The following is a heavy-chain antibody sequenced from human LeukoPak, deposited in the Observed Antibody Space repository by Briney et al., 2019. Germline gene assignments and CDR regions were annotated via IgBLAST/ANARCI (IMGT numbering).Heavy chain of an antibody. CDR1: GGSISSSY. J-gene: IGHJ4*02. D-gene: IGHD2-15*01. CDR2: IYYSGST. V-gene: IGHV4-59*01. Sequence: SETLSLTCTVSGGSISSSYWSWIRQPPPKELEWIGYIYYSGSTNYNPSLKSRVTISVDTSKNQFSLKLSSVTAADTAVYYCARRYCSGGHCYHFDYWGQGTLVTVSS. CDR3: ARRYCSGGHCYHFDY.